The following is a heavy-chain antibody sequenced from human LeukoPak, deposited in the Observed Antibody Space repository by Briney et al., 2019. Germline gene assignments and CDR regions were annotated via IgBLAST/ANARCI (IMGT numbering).Heavy chain of an antibody. Sequence: PSETLSLTCAVYGGSFSGYYWSWIRQPPGKGLEWIGEINHSGSTNYNPSLKSRVTISVDTSKNQFSLKLSSVTAADTAVYYCARGVLRYFDWLLGKLDYWGQGTLVTVSS. CDR1: GGSFSGYY. V-gene: IGHV4-34*01. CDR2: INHSGST. J-gene: IGHJ4*02. CDR3: ARGVLRYFDWLLGKLDY. D-gene: IGHD3-9*01.